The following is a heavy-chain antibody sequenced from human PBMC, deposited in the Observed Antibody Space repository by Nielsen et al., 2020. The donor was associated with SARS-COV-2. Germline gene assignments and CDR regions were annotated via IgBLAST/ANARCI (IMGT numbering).Heavy chain of an antibody. CDR2: IYPGDSDT. D-gene: IGHD5-18*01. CDR3: ARQMDTAMDWGFDY. CDR1: GYSFTSYW. V-gene: IGHV5-51*01. Sequence: GSLTLSCKGSGYSFTSYWIGWVRQMPGKGLEWMGIIYPGDSDTRYSPSFQGQVTISVDKSISTAYLQWSSLKASDTAMYYCARQMDTAMDWGFDYWGQGTLVTVSS. J-gene: IGHJ4*02.